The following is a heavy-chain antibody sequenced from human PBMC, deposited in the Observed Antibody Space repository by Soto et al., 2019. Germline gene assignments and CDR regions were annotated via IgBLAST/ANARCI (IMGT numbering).Heavy chain of an antibody. Sequence: SETLSLTCAVSGGSISSSNWWSWVRQPPGKGLEWIGEIYHSGSTNYNPSLKSRVTISVDKSKNQFSLKLSSVTAADTAVYYCARDAGVVAAAGILDYWGQGTLVTVSS. D-gene: IGHD6-13*01. CDR1: GGSISSSNW. V-gene: IGHV4-4*02. CDR2: IYHSGST. CDR3: ARDAGVVAAAGILDY. J-gene: IGHJ4*02.